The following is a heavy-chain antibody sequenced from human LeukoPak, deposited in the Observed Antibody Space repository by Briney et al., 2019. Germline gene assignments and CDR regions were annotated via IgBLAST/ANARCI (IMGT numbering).Heavy chain of an antibody. D-gene: IGHD1-26*01. J-gene: IGHJ3*02. CDR2: IYHSGST. CDR1: GYSISSGYY. Sequence: SETLSLTCAVPGYSISSGYYWGWIRQPPGKGLEWIGGIYHSGSTYYNPSLKSRVTISVDTSKNQFSLKLSSVTAADTAVYYCARAQEGVVGATAGAAFDIWGQGTMVTVSS. V-gene: IGHV4-38-2*01. CDR3: ARAQEGVVGATAGAAFDI.